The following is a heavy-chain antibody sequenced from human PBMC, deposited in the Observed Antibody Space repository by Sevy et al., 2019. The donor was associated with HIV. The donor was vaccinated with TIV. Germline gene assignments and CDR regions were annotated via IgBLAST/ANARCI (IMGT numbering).Heavy chain of an antibody. D-gene: IGHD6-19*01. V-gene: IGHV3-48*01. CDR2: ISRSSRTM. CDR1: GFTFRTYS. CDR3: ARAYSGGWPQGAWTDY. J-gene: IGHJ4*02. Sequence: GGSLRLSCAASGFTFRTYSMNWVRQAPGKGLEWLSYISRSSRTMYYSDSVEGRFTISRDNAKNSLYLQINSLRAEDTALYYCARAYSGGWPQGAWTDYWGQGTLVTVSS.